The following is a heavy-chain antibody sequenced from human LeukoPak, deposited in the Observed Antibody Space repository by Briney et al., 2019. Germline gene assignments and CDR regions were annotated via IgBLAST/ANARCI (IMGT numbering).Heavy chain of an antibody. Sequence: GGSLRLSCAASGFTFNTYAMSWVRQAPWERLQWVSGISDSGGNTYYADSVRGRFTISRDNSKNTLYLQMNSLRAEDTAVYYCAKDVNVGSTRPFDYWGQGTLVTVSS. D-gene: IGHD3-10*01. CDR1: GFTFNTYA. CDR2: ISDSGGNT. V-gene: IGHV3-23*01. J-gene: IGHJ4*02. CDR3: AKDVNVGSTRPFDY.